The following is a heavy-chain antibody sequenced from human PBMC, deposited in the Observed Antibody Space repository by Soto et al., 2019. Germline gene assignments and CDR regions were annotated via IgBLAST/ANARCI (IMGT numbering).Heavy chain of an antibody. CDR2: INTANAKT. V-gene: IGHV1-69*06. J-gene: IGHJ4*02. Sequence: QVQLVQSGAEVKKPGSSVKVSCKASGGTFSSYAISWVRQAPGQGLEWMGGINTANAKTKYLEKFQDRVTITRDTSASTAHRELRSLRSEDTAVYYCARDTWGDYWGQGTLVTVSS. CDR3: ARDTWGDY. CDR1: GGTFSSYA. D-gene: IGHD3-16*01.